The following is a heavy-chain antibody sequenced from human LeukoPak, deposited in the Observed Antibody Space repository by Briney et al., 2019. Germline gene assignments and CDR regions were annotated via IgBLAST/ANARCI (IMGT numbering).Heavy chain of an antibody. CDR2: TYTSGST. V-gene: IGHV4-59*10. Sequence: SETLSLTCAVYGGSFSGYYWSWIRQPAGKGLEWIGRTYTSGSTNYNPSLKSRVTISGDTSKNQFSLRLSSVTAADTAVYYCARASYSYDINGWVPFDYWGQGTLVTVSS. CDR3: ARASYSYDINGWVPFDY. CDR1: GGSFSGYY. D-gene: IGHD3-22*01. J-gene: IGHJ4*02.